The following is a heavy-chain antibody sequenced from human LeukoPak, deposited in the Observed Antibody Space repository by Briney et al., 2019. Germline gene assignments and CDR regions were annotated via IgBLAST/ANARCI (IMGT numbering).Heavy chain of an antibody. CDR2: IYSGGST. Sequence: GGSLRLSCAASGFTVSSNYMSWVRQAPGKGLEWVSVIYSGGSTYYADSVKGRFTISRDNSKNTLYLQVNSLRAEDTAVYYCANNYNYYDSSGYYSPRDYWGQGTLVTVSS. CDR3: ANNYNYYDSSGYYSPRDY. D-gene: IGHD3-22*01. V-gene: IGHV3-66*01. CDR1: GFTVSSNY. J-gene: IGHJ4*02.